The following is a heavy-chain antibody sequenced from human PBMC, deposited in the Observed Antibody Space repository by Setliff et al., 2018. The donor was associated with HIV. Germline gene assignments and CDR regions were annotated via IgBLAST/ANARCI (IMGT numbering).Heavy chain of an antibody. CDR2: INYDVSYE. J-gene: IGHJ3*02. V-gene: IGHV3-30*02. Sequence: SLRLSCAASGFTFSAHGMHWVRQAPGKGLEWVAFINYDVSYEYYADSVKGRVTISRDNSKNTVDLQMNSLRPEDTAVYYCAKDGDYANWDYDAFDIWGRGTLVTVSS. CDR3: AKDGDYANWDYDAFDI. CDR1: GFTFSAHG. D-gene: IGHD1-7*01.